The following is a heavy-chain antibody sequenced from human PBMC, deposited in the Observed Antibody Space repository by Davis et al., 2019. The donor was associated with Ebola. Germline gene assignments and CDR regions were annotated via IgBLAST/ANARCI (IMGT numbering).Heavy chain of an antibody. CDR3: ARGLFWSGLDV. Sequence: SETLSLTCAVSGSFVSSGGYSWIWIRQPPGKGLEWMGEINHHGITSYNPSLKSRVSMSVDTSKKQFSLKVTSVTAADTAVYYCARGLFWSGLDVWGQGTTVTVSS. CDR1: GSFVSSGGYS. CDR2: INHHGIT. V-gene: IGHV4-34*01. J-gene: IGHJ6*02. D-gene: IGHD1-1*01.